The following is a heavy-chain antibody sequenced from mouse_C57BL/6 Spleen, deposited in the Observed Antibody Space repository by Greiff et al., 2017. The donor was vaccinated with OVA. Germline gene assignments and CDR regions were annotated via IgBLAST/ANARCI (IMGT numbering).Heavy chain of an antibody. D-gene: IGHD4-1*01. Sequence: VQLQQSGAELVRPGTSVKVSCKASGYAFTNYLIEWVKQRPGQGLEWIGVINPGSGGTNYNEKFKSKATLTVDTSSSTAYMQLSSLTSEDSAVYYCARSSGRAFDYWGQGTTLTVSS. CDR2: INPGSGGT. V-gene: IGHV1-54*01. CDR1: GYAFTNYL. J-gene: IGHJ2*01. CDR3: ARSSGRAFDY.